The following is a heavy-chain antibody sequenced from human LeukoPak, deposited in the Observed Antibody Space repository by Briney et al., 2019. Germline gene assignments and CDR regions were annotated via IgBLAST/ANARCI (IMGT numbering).Heavy chain of an antibody. CDR3: ASIINDSSGSYYYYYYMDV. Sequence: SETLSLTCAVYGGSFSGYYWSWIRQPPGKGLEWIGEINHSGSTNYNPSLKSRVTISVDPSKNQFSLKMSSVTAADTAVYYCASIINDSSGSYYYYYYMDVWGKGTTVTVSS. J-gene: IGHJ6*03. D-gene: IGHD3-22*01. CDR1: GGSFSGYY. CDR2: INHSGST. V-gene: IGHV4-34*01.